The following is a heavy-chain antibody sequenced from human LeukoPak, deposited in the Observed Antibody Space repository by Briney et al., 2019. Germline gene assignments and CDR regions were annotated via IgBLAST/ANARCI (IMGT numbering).Heavy chain of an antibody. CDR2: ISGTAETT. CDR1: GFTFSSYS. J-gene: IGHJ3*01. V-gene: IGHV3-23*01. D-gene: IGHD6-19*01. Sequence: PGGSLRPSCAASGFTFSSYSMNWVRQAPGKGLEWVSAISGTAETTYYADSVKGRFTISRDNSKNTVYLQINSLRTEDTAKYYCAKTHWLLGALDLWGQGTMVTVS. CDR3: AKTHWLLGALDL.